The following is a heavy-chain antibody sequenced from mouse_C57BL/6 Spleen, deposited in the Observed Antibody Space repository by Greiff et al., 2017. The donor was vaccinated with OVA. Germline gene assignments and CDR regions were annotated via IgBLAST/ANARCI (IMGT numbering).Heavy chain of an antibody. CDR1: GYTFTSYG. CDR3: AREGSSPYYYAMDY. V-gene: IGHV1-81*01. CDR2: IYPRSGNT. D-gene: IGHD1-1*01. J-gene: IGHJ4*01. Sequence: VQLQQSGAELARPGASVKLSCKASGYTFTSYGISWVKQRTGQGLEWIGEIYPRSGNTYYNEKFKGKATLTADTSSSTAYMELRSLTSEDSAVDFGAREGSSPYYYAMDYWGQGTSVTVSS.